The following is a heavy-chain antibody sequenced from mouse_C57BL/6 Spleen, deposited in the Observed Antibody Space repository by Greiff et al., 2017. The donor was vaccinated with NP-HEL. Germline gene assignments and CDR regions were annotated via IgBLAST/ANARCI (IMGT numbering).Heavy chain of an antibody. J-gene: IGHJ1*03. CDR3: ARSDYGGYFDV. Sequence: QVQLKQSGAELVKPGASVKLSCKASGYTFTSYWMHWVKQRPGQGLEWIGMIHPNSGSTNYNEKFKSKATLTVDKSSSTAYMQLSSLTSEDSAVYYCARSDYGGYFDVWGTGTTVTVSS. D-gene: IGHD1-1*01. CDR2: IHPNSGST. V-gene: IGHV1-64*01. CDR1: GYTFTSYW.